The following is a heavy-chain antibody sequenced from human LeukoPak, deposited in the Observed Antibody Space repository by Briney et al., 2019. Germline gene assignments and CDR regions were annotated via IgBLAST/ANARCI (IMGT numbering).Heavy chain of an antibody. CDR2: INTDGSST. CDR1: GFTFSSYW. Sequence: QPGWSLRLSCAASGFTFSSYWMHWVRQAPGKGLVWVSRINTDGSSTSYADSVKGRFTISRDNAKNTLYLQMNSLRAEDTAVYYCARDGYNYYMDVWGKGTTVTVS. CDR3: ARDGYNYYMDV. J-gene: IGHJ6*03. V-gene: IGHV3-74*01.